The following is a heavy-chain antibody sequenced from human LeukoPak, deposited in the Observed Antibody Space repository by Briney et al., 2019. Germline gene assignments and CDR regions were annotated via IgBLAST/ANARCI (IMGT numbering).Heavy chain of an antibody. CDR2: IRSKAYGGTT. CDR1: GFTFGDYA. CDR3: TSTYYDFDY. D-gene: IGHD3-3*01. V-gene: IGHV3-49*04. J-gene: IGHJ4*02. Sequence: GGSLRLSCTASGFTFGDYAMSWVRQAPGKGLEWVGFIRSKAYGGTTEYAASVKGRFTISRDDSKSIAYLQMNSLKTEDTAVYYCTSTYYDFDYWGQGTLVTVSS.